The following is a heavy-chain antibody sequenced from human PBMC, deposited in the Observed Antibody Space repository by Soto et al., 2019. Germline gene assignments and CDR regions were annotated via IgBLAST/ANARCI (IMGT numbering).Heavy chain of an antibody. J-gene: IGHJ5*02. D-gene: IGHD2-15*01. CDR3: ARDTHSAGGWFDT. CDR2: ITPLFGIP. CDR1: GGTSRSLS. V-gene: IGHV1-69*17. Sequence: QVQLVQSGAEVKKPGSSVKVSCKASGGTSRSLSITWVRQAPGQGLEWMGGITPLFGIPNYPQKFQGRLTITADKSTGTVYLELISLRSEDTAVYYCARDTHSAGGWFDTWGRGTLVTVSS.